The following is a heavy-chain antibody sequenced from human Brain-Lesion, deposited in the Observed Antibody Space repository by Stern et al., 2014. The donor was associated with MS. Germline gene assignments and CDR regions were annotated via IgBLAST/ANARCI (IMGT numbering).Heavy chain of an antibody. CDR2: ITPFNGNT. V-gene: IGHV1-45*02. J-gene: IGHJ2*01. Sequence: QVQLVESGAEVRKPGSSVNVSCKASEYTFTYRYLHWARQAPGQALEWMGWITPFNGNTLYAQKFQDRVTITADRSLSTAYMELSSLTSEDTAMYFCAQSGNYDWYFDLWGRGTLVTVSS. CDR1: EYTFTYRY. CDR3: AQSGNYDWYFDL. D-gene: IGHD1-26*01.